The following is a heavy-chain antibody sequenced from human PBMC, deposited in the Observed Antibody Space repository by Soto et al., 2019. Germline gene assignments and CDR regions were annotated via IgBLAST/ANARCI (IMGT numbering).Heavy chain of an antibody. CDR1: GGIFRRYA. J-gene: IGHJ6*02. V-gene: IGHV1-69*01. Sequence: QVQLLQSGAEVKKPGSSVKVSCTVSGGIFRRYASSWVRQAPGQGLEWLGGIVPIFGTTNYAQKFQGRVTITADESTSTAYMDLSSLRSDDTAVYYCARPDEGSYSSNHHYYYALDVWGQGTTVTVSS. CDR3: ARPDEGSYSSNHHYYYALDV. D-gene: IGHD3-16*01. CDR2: IVPIFGTT.